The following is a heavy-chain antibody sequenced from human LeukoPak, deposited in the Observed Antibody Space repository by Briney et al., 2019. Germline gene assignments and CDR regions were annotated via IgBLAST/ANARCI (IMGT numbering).Heavy chain of an antibody. CDR2: INAGNGNT. Sequence: GASVKVSCKASGYTFTSYAMHWVRQAPGQRLEWMGWINAGNGNTKYSQKFQGRVTITRDTSASTAYMELSSLRSEDTAVYYCARARLGWPAAGHLDCWGQGTLVTVSS. CDR1: GYTFTSYA. CDR3: ARARLGWPAAGHLDC. D-gene: IGHD6-13*01. V-gene: IGHV1-3*01. J-gene: IGHJ4*02.